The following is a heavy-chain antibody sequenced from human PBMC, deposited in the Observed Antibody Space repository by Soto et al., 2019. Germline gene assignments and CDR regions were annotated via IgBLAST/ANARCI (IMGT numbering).Heavy chain of an antibody. D-gene: IGHD3-10*01. CDR2: INAGNGNT. J-gene: IGHJ4*02. CDR1: GYTFTSYA. CDR3: ARDGITMVRGAFDY. Sequence: QVQLVQSGAEVKKPGASVKVSCKASGYTFTSYAMHWVRQAPGQRLEWMGWINAGNGNTKYSQKFQGRVTITRDTSASTGYMELSSLRSEDTAVYYCARDGITMVRGAFDYWGQGTLVTVSS. V-gene: IGHV1-3*01.